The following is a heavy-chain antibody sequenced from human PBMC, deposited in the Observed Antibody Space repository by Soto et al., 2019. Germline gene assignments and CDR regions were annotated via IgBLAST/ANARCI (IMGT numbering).Heavy chain of an antibody. CDR2: INSDGSST. J-gene: IGHJ4*02. Sequence: PGGSLRLSCAASGCTFSRYWMHWVRQAPGKGLVWVSRINSDGSSTNYADSVKGRFTISRDNAKNTLYLQMNSLRAEDTAIYYCASTAIVLTLDYWGQGTPVTVSS. D-gene: IGHD5-18*01. V-gene: IGHV3-74*01. CDR1: GCTFSRYW. CDR3: ASTAIVLTLDY.